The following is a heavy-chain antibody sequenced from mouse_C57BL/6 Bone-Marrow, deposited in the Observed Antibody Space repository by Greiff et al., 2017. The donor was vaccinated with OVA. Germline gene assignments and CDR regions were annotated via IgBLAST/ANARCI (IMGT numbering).Heavy chain of an antibody. CDR1: GFNIKNTY. CDR3: ARGTDYYGSSHWYFDV. CDR2: IDPANGNT. D-gene: IGHD1-1*01. V-gene: IGHV14-3*01. Sequence: DVKLQESVAELVRPGASVKLSCTASGFNIKNTYMHWVKQRPEQGLEWIGRIDPANGNTKYAPKFQGKATITADTSSNTAYLQLSSLTSEDTAIYYCARGTDYYGSSHWYFDVWGTGTTVTVSS. J-gene: IGHJ1*03.